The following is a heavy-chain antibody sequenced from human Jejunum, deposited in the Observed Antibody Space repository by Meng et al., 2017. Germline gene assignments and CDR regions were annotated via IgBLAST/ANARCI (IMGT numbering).Heavy chain of an antibody. CDR1: GGSISSDGYY. CDR3: ARDLGYTGSYEFDY. D-gene: IGHD3-10*01. J-gene: IGHJ4*02. V-gene: IGHV4-31*03. CDR2: IHYSGNI. Sequence: QGQLTESGPGLVKPSQTLSLTCTGSGGSISSDGYYWSWIRQHPGKALEWIGYIHYSGNIYYNPSLKSRVTMSVDSSKNQFSLKLTSVTAADTAVYYCARDLGYTGSYEFDYWGQGTLVTVFS.